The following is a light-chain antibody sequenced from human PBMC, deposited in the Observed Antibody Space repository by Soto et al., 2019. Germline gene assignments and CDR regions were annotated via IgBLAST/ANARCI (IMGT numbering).Light chain of an antibody. Sequence: QSVLTQPPSVSAGPGQKVTISCSGSSSNIGNNYVSWYQQFPGTAPKLLIYENNKRPSGIPDRFSGSKSGTSATLGITGLQTGDEADYYCGTWDSSLSAGVFGGGTKLTVL. CDR2: ENN. CDR3: GTWDSSLSAGV. J-gene: IGLJ2*01. CDR1: SSNIGNNY. V-gene: IGLV1-51*02.